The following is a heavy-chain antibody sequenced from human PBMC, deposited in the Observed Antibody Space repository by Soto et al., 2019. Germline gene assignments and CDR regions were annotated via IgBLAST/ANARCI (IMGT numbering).Heavy chain of an antibody. J-gene: IGHJ6*02. CDR2: ISYDGSNK. V-gene: IGHV3-30-3*01. CDR1: GFTFSSYA. D-gene: IGHD3-9*01. Sequence: LRLSCAASGFTFSSYAMHWVRQAPGKGLEWVAVISYDGSNKYYADSVKGRFTISRDNSKNTLYLQMNSLRAEDTAVYYCARDSDILTGSLVGMDVWGQGTTVTVSS. CDR3: ARDSDILTGSLVGMDV.